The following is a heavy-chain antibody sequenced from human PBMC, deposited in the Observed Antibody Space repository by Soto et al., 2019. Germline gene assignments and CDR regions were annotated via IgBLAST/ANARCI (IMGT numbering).Heavy chain of an antibody. CDR2: MNPNSGNT. CDR3: ARGSSSWYYYYGMDV. D-gene: IGHD6-13*01. CDR1: GYTFTSYD. Sequence: ASVKVSCKASGYTFTSYDINWVRQATGQGLEWMGWMNPNSGNTGYAQKFQGRVTMTRNTSISTAYMELSSLRSEDTAVYYCARGSSSWYYYYGMDVWGQGTTVTVSS. V-gene: IGHV1-8*01. J-gene: IGHJ6*02.